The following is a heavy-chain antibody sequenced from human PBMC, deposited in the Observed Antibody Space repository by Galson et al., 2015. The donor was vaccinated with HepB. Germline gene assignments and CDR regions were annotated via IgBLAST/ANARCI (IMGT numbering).Heavy chain of an antibody. J-gene: IGHJ2*01. CDR1: GFTFSSYW. CDR2: IKQDGSEK. D-gene: IGHD3-22*01. CDR3: AKEVYYDSSGYYHYWYFDL. Sequence: SLRLSCAASGFTFSSYWMSWVRQAPGKGLEWVANIKQDGSEKYYVDSVKGRFTISRDNDKNSLYLQMNSLRAEDTAVYYCAKEVYYDSSGYYHYWYFDLWGRGTLVTVSS. V-gene: IGHV3-7*03.